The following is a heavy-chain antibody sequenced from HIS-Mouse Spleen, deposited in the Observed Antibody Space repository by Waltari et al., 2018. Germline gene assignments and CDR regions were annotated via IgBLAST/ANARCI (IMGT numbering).Heavy chain of an antibody. CDR2: IRSKANSYAT. J-gene: IGHJ4*02. D-gene: IGHD6-13*01. CDR3: TTLRIAAAGPCPGY. Sequence: GKGLEWVGRIRSKANSYATAYAASVKGRFTISRDDSKNTAYLQMNSLKTEDTAVYYCTTLRIAAAGPCPGYWGQGTLVTVSS. V-gene: IGHV3-73*01.